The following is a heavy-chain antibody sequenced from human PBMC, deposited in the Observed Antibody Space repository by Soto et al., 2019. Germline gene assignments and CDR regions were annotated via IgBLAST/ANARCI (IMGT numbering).Heavy chain of an antibody. Sequence: PGGSLSLSCAASGFTFSSYAMSWVRQAPGKGLEWVSAISGSGGSTYYADSVKGRFTISRDNSKNTLYLQMNSLRAEDTAVYYCAKFLSQLLCFGEFSTRSTYFDYWGQGTLVTVSS. CDR1: GFTFSSYA. D-gene: IGHD3-10*01. J-gene: IGHJ4*02. CDR3: AKFLSQLLCFGEFSTRSTYFDY. CDR2: ISGSGGST. V-gene: IGHV3-23*01.